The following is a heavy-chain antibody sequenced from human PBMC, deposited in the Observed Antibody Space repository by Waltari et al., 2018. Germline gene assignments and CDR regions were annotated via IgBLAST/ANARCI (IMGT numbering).Heavy chain of an antibody. CDR1: GFTFSSYE. D-gene: IGHD6-25*01. V-gene: IGHV3-48*03. Sequence: EVQLVESGGGLVQPGGSLRLSCAASGFTFSSYEMNWVRQAPGKGLEWVSYISSGGSTIDYADSVKGRFTISRDNAKNSLYLQMNSLRAEDTAVYYCASLPNPRGRLDYWGQGTLVTVSS. CDR2: ISSGGSTI. CDR3: ASLPNPRGRLDY. J-gene: IGHJ4*02.